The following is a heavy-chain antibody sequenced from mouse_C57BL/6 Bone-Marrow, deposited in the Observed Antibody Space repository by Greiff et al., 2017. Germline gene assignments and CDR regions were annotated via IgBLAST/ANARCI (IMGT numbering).Heavy chain of an antibody. J-gene: IGHJ2*01. CDR1: GYTFTEYT. Sequence: VQLQQSGAELVKPGASVKLSCKASGYTFTEYTIHWVKQRSGQGLEWIGWFYPGSGSIKYNEKFKDKATLTADKSSSTVYMELSRLTSEGSAVFFCAGHEERAGYDRGGYYFDYWGQGTTLTVAT. CDR2: FYPGSGSI. D-gene: IGHD2-2*01. CDR3: AGHEERAGYDRGGYYFDY. V-gene: IGHV1-62-2*01.